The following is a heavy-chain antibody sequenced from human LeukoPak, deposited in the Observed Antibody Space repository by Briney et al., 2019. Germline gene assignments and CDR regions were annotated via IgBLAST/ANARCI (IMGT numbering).Heavy chain of an antibody. CDR1: GFTFSSYW. Sequence: GGSLRLSCAASGFTFSSYWMSWVRQAPGKGLEWVSYISSSGSTIYYADSVKGRFTISRDNAKNSLYLQMNSLRAEDTAVYYCARFGSQLLWRWFDPWGQGTLVTVSS. D-gene: IGHD2-2*01. CDR3: ARFGSQLLWRWFDP. CDR2: ISSSGSTI. J-gene: IGHJ5*02. V-gene: IGHV3-48*04.